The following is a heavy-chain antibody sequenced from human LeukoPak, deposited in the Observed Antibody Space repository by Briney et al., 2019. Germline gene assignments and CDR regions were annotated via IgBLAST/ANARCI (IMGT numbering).Heavy chain of an antibody. CDR2: IDPSDSYT. CDR3: ASNPIYDSSGYFDY. CDR1: GYSFTSYW. V-gene: IGHV5-10-1*01. J-gene: IGHJ4*02. Sequence: GESLKISCQGSGYSFTSYWISWVRQMPGKGLEWMGRIDPSDSYTNYSPSFQGHVTISADKSISTAYLQWSSLKASDTAMYYCASNPIYDSSGYFDYWGQGTLVTVSS. D-gene: IGHD3-22*01.